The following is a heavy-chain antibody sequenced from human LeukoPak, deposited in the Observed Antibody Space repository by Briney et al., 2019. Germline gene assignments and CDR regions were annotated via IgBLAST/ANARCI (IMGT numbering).Heavy chain of an antibody. Sequence: SETLCLTCTVSGVPISSYYRSWIRQPAGKGLEWIGRIYTSGSTNYNPSLKSRVTMSVDTSKNQFSLKLSSVTAADTAVYYGARDRGYSYAFGYWGQGTLVTVSS. CDR1: GVPISSYY. V-gene: IGHV4-4*07. J-gene: IGHJ4*02. D-gene: IGHD5-18*01. CDR2: IYTSGST. CDR3: ARDRGYSYAFGY.